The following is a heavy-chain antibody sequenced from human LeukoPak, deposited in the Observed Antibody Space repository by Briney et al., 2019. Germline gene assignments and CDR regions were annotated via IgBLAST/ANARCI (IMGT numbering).Heavy chain of an antibody. V-gene: IGHV3-7*03. CDR3: ARVGYDWNGMDV. D-gene: IGHD1-20*01. CDR2: INRVGGEI. Sequence: GGSLRLPCAASGLTLSHYYMTWVRQAPGKGLEWVANINRVGGEIYYVDSVKGRFTISRDNVKNSLYLEMNSLRVEDTAVYYCARVGYDWNGMDVWGQGTTVTVSS. CDR1: GLTLSHYY. J-gene: IGHJ6*02.